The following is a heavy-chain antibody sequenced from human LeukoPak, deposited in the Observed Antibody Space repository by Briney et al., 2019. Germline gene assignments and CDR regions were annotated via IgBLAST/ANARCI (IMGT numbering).Heavy chain of an antibody. CDR1: GFTFSSYA. V-gene: IGHV3-23*01. CDR3: AKDRGYYYDSSAYGSYFDY. Sequence: GGSLRLSCAASGFTFSSYAMSWVRQAPGKGLEWVSAISGSGGSTYYADSVKGRFTISRGNSKNSLYLQMNSLRTEDTALYYCAKDRGYYYDSSAYGSYFDYWGQGTLVTVSS. J-gene: IGHJ4*02. D-gene: IGHD3-22*01. CDR2: ISGSGGST.